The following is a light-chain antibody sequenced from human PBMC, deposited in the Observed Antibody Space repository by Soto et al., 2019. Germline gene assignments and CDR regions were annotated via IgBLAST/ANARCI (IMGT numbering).Light chain of an antibody. CDR1: QTVRNN. Sequence: EVVLTQSPGTLSLSPGERATLSCRAIQTVRNNYLAWYQQKPGQAPRLLIYGASTRATGIPARFSGSGSGTEFTLTISSLQSEDFAVYYCQQYNNWPPLTFGGGTKVDFK. J-gene: IGKJ4*01. CDR3: QQYNNWPPLT. CDR2: GAS. V-gene: IGKV3-15*01.